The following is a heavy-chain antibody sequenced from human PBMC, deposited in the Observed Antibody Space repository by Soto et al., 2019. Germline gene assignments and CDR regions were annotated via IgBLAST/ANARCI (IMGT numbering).Heavy chain of an antibody. J-gene: IGHJ3*02. Sequence: ASVKVSCKVSGYTLTELSMHWVRQAPRKGLEWMGGFDPEDGETIYAQKFQGRVTMTEDTSTDTAYMELSSLRSEDTAVYYCATALRTLNYGLRGAFDIWGQGTMVTVSS. CDR2: FDPEDGET. CDR1: GYTLTELS. D-gene: IGHD4-17*01. V-gene: IGHV1-24*01. CDR3: ATALRTLNYGLRGAFDI.